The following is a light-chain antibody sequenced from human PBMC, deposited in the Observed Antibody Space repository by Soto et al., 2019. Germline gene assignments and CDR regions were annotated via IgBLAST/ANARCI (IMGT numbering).Light chain of an antibody. CDR2: LGS. Sequence: DIVMTQSPLSLPVTPGEPASISCRSSQSLLYSNGYSYLDWYLQKPGQSPQLLIYLGSNRASGVPERFSGSGSGTDFTLEISRVEAEDVGVYYCMQALQTPLTFGQGTRLEIK. CDR3: MQALQTPLT. J-gene: IGKJ5*01. CDR1: QSLLYSNGYSY. V-gene: IGKV2-28*01.